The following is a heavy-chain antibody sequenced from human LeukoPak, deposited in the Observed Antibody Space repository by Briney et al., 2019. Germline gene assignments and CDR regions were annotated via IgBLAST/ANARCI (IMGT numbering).Heavy chain of an antibody. V-gene: IGHV1-2*02. D-gene: IGHD3-10*01. CDR3: ARAWHYGSGCNYRHYFDY. Sequence: ASVKVSCKASAYSFTGCYRHWVGQAPGQGLEWMGWINPNSGETYYAQKFQGRVTMTRDTSISTAHMDLNRLISDDTAVYYCARAWHYGSGCNYRHYFDYWGKGTLVTVSS. CDR1: AYSFTGCY. J-gene: IGHJ4*02. CDR2: INPNSGET.